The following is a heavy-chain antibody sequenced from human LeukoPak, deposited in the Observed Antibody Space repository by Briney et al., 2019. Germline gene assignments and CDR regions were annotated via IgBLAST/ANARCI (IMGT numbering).Heavy chain of an antibody. CDR1: GYTFTGYY. J-gene: IGHJ3*02. Sequence: ASVKVSCKASGYTFTGYYMHWVRQATGQGLEWMGWMNPNSGNTGYAQKFQGRVTITRNTSISTAYMELSSLRSEDTAVYYCARGVPLTVTGDDAFDIWGQGTMVTVSS. V-gene: IGHV1-8*03. CDR2: MNPNSGNT. D-gene: IGHD4-11*01. CDR3: ARGVPLTVTGDDAFDI.